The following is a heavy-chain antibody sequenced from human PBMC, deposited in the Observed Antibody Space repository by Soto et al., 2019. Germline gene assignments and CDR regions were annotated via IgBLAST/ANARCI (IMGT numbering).Heavy chain of an antibody. CDR1: GFTFSNAW. V-gene: IGHV3-15*01. J-gene: IGHJ6*02. Sequence: GGSLRLSCAASGFTFSNAWMSWVRQAPGKGLEWVGRIKSKTDGGTTDYAAPVTGRFTISRDDSKNTLYLQMNSMNTEDTAVYFCTSCRADSSDYGIDVWGQGTTVTVSS. CDR3: TSCRADSSDYGIDV. D-gene: IGHD3-22*01. CDR2: IKSKTDGGTT.